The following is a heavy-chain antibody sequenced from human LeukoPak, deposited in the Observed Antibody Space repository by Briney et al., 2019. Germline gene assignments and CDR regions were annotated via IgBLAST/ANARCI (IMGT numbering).Heavy chain of an antibody. V-gene: IGHV1-18*01. CDR2: IATYNGKT. CDR3: ARVYNSYYYYMDV. Sequence: GASVRVSCKASGYTFDIYGIAWGRQAPGQGLEWMGWIATYNGKTDYAQNLQGRVTMTTDLSTGTAYMELRSLRSDDTAVYYCARVYNSYYYYMDVWGKGTPVTVSS. J-gene: IGHJ6*03. D-gene: IGHD1-14*01. CDR1: GYTFDIYG.